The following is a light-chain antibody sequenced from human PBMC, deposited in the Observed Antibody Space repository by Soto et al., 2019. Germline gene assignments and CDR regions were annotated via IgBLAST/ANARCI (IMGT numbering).Light chain of an antibody. Sequence: EIVLTQSPGTLSLSPGERATISCRASLSVRSNYLAWYQQKPGQAPRLLIYNSSTRATGIPDRFSGSGSVTDFTLTISRLEPEDFALYYCQQYRDLPHTFGKGTQVEIK. J-gene: IGKJ1*01. CDR2: NSS. V-gene: IGKV3-20*01. CDR1: LSVRSNY. CDR3: QQYRDLPHT.